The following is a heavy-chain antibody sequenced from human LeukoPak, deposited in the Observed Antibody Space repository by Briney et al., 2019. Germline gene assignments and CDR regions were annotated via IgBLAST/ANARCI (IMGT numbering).Heavy chain of an antibody. D-gene: IGHD2-21*02. CDR3: ANGGAYCGADCYLPAFDY. J-gene: IGHJ4*03. CDR1: GGSISTPGYY. CDR2: IYYSGST. V-gene: IGHV4-31*11. Sequence: SETLSHTRAVSGGSISTPGYYRSWIRQHPGKGLEWIGYIYYSGSTYYNPSLRSRVTISVDTSKNQFSLKLSSVTGADTAVYYCANGGAYCGADCYLPAFDYWGQGTLVTVSS.